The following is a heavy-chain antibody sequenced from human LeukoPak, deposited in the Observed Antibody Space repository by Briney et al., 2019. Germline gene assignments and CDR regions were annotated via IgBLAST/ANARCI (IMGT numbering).Heavy chain of an antibody. CDR1: GCTFSSYG. V-gene: IGHV3-33*01. CDR3: ARERAPESSSSYYYYCMDV. Sequence: GGSLRLSCAASGCTFSSYGMHWVRQAPGKGLEWVAVIWYDGSNKYYADSVKGRFTISRDNSKNALYLQITSLRAEDTAVYYCARERAPESSSSYYYYCMDVWGQGTTVTVSS. CDR2: IWYDGSNK. J-gene: IGHJ6*02. D-gene: IGHD6-6*01.